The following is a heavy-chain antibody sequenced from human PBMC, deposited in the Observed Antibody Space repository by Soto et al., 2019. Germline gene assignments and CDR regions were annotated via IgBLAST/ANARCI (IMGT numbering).Heavy chain of an antibody. V-gene: IGHV3-74*01. D-gene: IGHD3-10*01. J-gene: IGHJ4*02. CDR1: GFTFSSYW. Sequence: GGSLRLSCAASGFTFSSYWMHWVRQAPGKGLVWVSRINSDGSSTSYADSVKGRFTISRDNAKNTLYLQMNSLRAEDTAVYYCAIEYGSGSYYKSWGQGTLVTVSS. CDR2: INSDGSST. CDR3: AIEYGSGSYYKS.